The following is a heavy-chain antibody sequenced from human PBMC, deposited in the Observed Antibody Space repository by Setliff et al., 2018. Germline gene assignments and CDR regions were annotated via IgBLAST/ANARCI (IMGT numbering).Heavy chain of an antibody. J-gene: IGHJ4*02. CDR3: ARHRGRAAAGTCFDI. V-gene: IGHV5-51*01. CDR1: GDSFANYW. D-gene: IGHD6-13*01. CDR2: IYPGDSDT. Sequence: PGESLKISCQGSGDSFANYWIGWVRQLPGKGLEWMGIIYPGDSDTRYSPSLQGQVTISVDKSINTAYLQWNRLKASDTAIYYCARHRGRAAAGTCFDIWGQGTLVTVSS.